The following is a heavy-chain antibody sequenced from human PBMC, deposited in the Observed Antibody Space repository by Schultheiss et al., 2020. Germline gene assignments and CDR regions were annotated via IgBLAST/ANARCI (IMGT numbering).Heavy chain of an antibody. CDR3: ARQGYDFWSGYSKARYYYYMDV. D-gene: IGHD3-3*01. J-gene: IGHJ6*03. CDR2: IYYSGST. V-gene: IGHV4-39*01. Sequence: SETLSLTCTVSGGSISSGDYYWSWIRQHPGKGLEWIGSIYYSGSTYYNPSLKSRVTISVDTSKNQFSLKLSSVTAADTAVYYCARQGYDFWSGYSKARYYYYMDVWGQGTTVTVSS. CDR1: GGSISSGDYY.